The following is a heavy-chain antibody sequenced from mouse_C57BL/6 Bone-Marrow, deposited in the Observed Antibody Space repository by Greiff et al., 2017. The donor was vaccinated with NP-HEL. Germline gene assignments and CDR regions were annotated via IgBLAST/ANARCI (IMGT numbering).Heavy chain of an antibody. CDR2: ISYDGSN. J-gene: IGHJ3*01. V-gene: IGHV3-6*01. D-gene: IGHD3-1*01. CDR1: GYSITSGYY. CDR3: ASRAAY. Sequence: EVKLMESGPGLVKPSQSLSLTCSVTGYSITSGYYWNWIRQFPGNQLEWMGYISYDGSNNYNPSLKNRISITRDTSKNQFFLKLNSVTTEDTATYYCASRAAYWGQGTLVTVSA.